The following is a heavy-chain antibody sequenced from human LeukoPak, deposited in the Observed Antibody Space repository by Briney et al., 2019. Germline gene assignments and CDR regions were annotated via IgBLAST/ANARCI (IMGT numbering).Heavy chain of an antibody. V-gene: IGHV4-59*01. D-gene: IGHD2-2*01. CDR2: IYYSGST. CDR1: GGSISSYY. CDR3: AKVFLARFTGVVVPAAYDY. Sequence: SETLSLTCTVSGGSISSYYWSWIRQPPGKGLEWIGYIYYSGSTNYNPSLKSRVTISVDTSKNQFSLKLNSVTAADTAVYYCAKVFLARFTGVVVPAAYDYWGQGTLVTVSS. J-gene: IGHJ4*02.